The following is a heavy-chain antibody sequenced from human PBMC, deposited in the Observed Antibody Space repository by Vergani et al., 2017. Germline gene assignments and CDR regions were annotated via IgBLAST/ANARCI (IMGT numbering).Heavy chain of an antibody. CDR1: GFTFSSYA. V-gene: IGHV3-23*04. D-gene: IGHD3-10*01. CDR2: ISGSGGST. Sequence: EVQLVESGGGLVQPGGSLRLSCAASGFTFSSYAMSWVRQAPGKGLEWVSAISGSGGSTYYADSVKGRFTISRDNSKNTLYLQMNSLRAEDTAVYYCTSLRITMVRGVTTQDYWGQGTLVTVSS. J-gene: IGHJ4*02. CDR3: TSLRITMVRGVTTQDY.